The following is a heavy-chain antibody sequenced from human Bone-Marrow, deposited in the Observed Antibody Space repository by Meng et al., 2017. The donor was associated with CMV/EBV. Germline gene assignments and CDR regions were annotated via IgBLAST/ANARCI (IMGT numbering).Heavy chain of an antibody. CDR1: GFTFISYE. CDR3: ARVGGCSYGNYYYYYGMDV. V-gene: IGHV3-48*03. CDR2: ISSSGSTV. J-gene: IGHJ6*02. D-gene: IGHD5-18*01. Sequence: LSLTCAAPGFTFISYEMNSVRQALGGGLEWVSYISSSGSTVYYADSVKGRFTISRDNAKNSLYLQMNSLRAVDTAVYYCARVGGCSYGNYYYYYGMDVWGQGTTVTVSS.